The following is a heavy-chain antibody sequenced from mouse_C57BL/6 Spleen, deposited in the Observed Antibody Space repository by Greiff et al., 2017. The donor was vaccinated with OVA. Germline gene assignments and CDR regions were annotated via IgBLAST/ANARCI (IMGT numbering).Heavy chain of an antibody. V-gene: IGHV6-3*01. D-gene: IGHD2-4*01. CDR2: IRLKSDNYAT. CDR1: GFTFSNYW. CDR3: TADYDYGDY. J-gene: IGHJ2*01. Sequence: EVKLMESGGGLVQPGGSMKLSCVASGFTFSNYWMNWVRQSPEKGLEWVAQIRLKSDNYATHYAESVKGRFTISRDDSKSSVYLQMNNLRAEDTGIYYCTADYDYGDYWGQGTTLTVSS.